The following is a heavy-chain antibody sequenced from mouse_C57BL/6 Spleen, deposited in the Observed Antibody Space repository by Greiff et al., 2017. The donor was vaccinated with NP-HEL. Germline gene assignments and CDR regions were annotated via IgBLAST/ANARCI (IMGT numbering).Heavy chain of an antibody. CDR2: INPNNGGT. CDR3: ARPSYDYGSSYAWFAY. CDR1: GYTFTDYN. J-gene: IGHJ3*01. D-gene: IGHD1-1*01. Sequence: VQLQQSGPELVKPGASVKIPCKASGYTFTDYNMDWVKQSPGKSLEWIGDINPNNGGTIYNQKFKGKATLTVDKSSSTAYMELRSLTSEDTAVYYCARPSYDYGSSYAWFAYWGQGTLVTVSA. V-gene: IGHV1-18*01.